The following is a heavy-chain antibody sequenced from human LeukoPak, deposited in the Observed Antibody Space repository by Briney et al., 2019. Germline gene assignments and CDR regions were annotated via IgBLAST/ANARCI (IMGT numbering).Heavy chain of an antibody. J-gene: IGHJ4*02. CDR3: VRETCAGSTCYQLDS. CDR1: GFTVNNYD. V-gene: IGHV3-13*04. CDR2: VTTAGDT. D-gene: IGHD2-15*01. Sequence: SGGSLRLSCAASGFTVNNYDMHWVRQAAGKGLEWVSVVTTAGDTYYSGSVKGRFTISRENAKNSVYLQMNSLRAGDTAVYYCVRETCAGSTCYQLDSWGQGTLVTVSS.